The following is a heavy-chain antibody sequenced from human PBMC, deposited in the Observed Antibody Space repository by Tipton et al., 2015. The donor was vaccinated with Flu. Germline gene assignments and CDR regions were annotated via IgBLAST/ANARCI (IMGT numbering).Heavy chain of an antibody. V-gene: IGHV1-46*01. J-gene: IGHJ4*02. CDR1: GYTFTSYY. Sequence: QLVQSGAEVKKPGASVKVSCKASGYTFTSYYMHWVRQAPGQGLEWMGIINPCGGRTNYAQKFQGRVTMTRDTSTSTVYMELSSLRSEDTAVYYCARTDEAPGSYYYYWGQGTLVTVSS. CDR3: ARTDEAPGSYYYY. CDR2: INPCGGRT. D-gene: IGHD3-10*01.